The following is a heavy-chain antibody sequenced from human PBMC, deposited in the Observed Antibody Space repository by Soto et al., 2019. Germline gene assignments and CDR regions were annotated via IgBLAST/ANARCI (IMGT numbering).Heavy chain of an antibody. Sequence: ASVKVSCKASGYTFTGYYMHWVRQAPGQGLEWMGWINPNSGGTNYAQKFQGRVTMTRDTSISTAYMELSRLRSDDTAVYYCARGGDSSSWPPNWFDPWGQGTLVTVSS. J-gene: IGHJ5*02. CDR1: GYTFTGYY. CDR3: ARGGDSSSWPPNWFDP. D-gene: IGHD6-13*01. CDR2: INPNSGGT. V-gene: IGHV1-2*02.